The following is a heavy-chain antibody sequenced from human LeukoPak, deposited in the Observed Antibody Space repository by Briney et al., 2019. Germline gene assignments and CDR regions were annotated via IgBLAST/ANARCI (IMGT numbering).Heavy chain of an antibody. CDR3: AREDIVVVVAATRHAFDI. CDR1: GGSFSGYY. Sequence: SETLSLTCAVYGGSFSGYYWSWIRQPPGKGLEWIGEINHSGNTNYNPSLKSRVTISVDTSKNQFSLKLSSVTAADTAVYYCAREDIVVVVAATRHAFDIWGQGTMVTVSS. V-gene: IGHV4-34*01. CDR2: INHSGNT. D-gene: IGHD2-15*01. J-gene: IGHJ3*02.